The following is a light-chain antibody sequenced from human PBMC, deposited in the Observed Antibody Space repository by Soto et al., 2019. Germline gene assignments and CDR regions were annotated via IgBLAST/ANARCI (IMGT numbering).Light chain of an antibody. Sequence: QAVVTQPPSVSGAPGQRVTISCTGSSSNIGAGYDVHWYQQLPGTAPKLLIYVNSNRPSGVPDRFSGSKSGTSASLAITGLQAEDEAVYYCQSYDSSLRGLVVGGGTKLTVL. J-gene: IGLJ2*01. CDR1: SSNIGAGYD. CDR3: QSYDSSLRGLV. CDR2: VNS. V-gene: IGLV1-40*01.